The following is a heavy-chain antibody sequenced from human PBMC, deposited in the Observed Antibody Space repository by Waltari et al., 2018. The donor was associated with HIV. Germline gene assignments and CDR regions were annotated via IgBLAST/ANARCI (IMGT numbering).Heavy chain of an antibody. Sequence: EVRLVESGGGLVKPGGSLRLSCAASGFTFGTYSMNWVRQAPGKGLEWLSSISSSSTYIYYADSVKGRFTISRDNAKNSLYLQMNSLRAEDTAVYYCARGLLTGYTLFDHWGQGTLVTVSS. CDR1: GFTFGTYS. J-gene: IGHJ5*02. CDR2: ISSSSTYI. CDR3: ARGLLTGYTLFDH. D-gene: IGHD3-9*01. V-gene: IGHV3-21*01.